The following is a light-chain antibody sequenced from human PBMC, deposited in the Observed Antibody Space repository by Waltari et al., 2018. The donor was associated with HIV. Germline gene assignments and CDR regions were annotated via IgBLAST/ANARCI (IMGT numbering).Light chain of an antibody. Sequence: QSALTQPLSASGSPGQSVTISCNGTSSDVGGYDYVSWYQQHPGKAPKLMLYDVTKRPSGVPDRFSGSKSGSTASLTLSGLQAEDEADYYCSLYTSSSTVLFGGGTKLTVL. V-gene: IGLV2-8*01. J-gene: IGLJ2*01. CDR2: DVT. CDR3: SLYTSSSTVL. CDR1: SSDVGGYDY.